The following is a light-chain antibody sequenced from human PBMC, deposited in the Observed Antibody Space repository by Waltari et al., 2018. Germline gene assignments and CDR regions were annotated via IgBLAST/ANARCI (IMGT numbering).Light chain of an antibody. V-gene: IGKV1-39*01. CDR3: QQSYSAPYT. Sequence: DLQMTQSPSSLSASVGDRVTITCRASQSISTYLNWYQHKPGKAPKVLIYAASSLKSGVPTKFSGSRSGTDFTRTISRLQPEEFATYYCQQSYSAPYTFGQGTKVEIK. CDR1: QSISTY. J-gene: IGKJ2*01. CDR2: AAS.